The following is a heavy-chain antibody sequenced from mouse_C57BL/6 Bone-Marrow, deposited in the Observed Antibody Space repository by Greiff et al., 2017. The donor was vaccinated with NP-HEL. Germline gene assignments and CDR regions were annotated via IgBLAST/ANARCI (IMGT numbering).Heavy chain of an antibody. J-gene: IGHJ1*03. CDR1: GFTFSDYY. V-gene: IGHV5-12*01. D-gene: IGHD2-5*01. Sequence: EVKLVESGGGLVQPGGSLKLSCAASGFTFSDYYMYWVRQTPEKRLEWVAYISNGGGSTYYPDTVKGRFTISSDNAKNTLYLQMSRLKSEDTAMYYCARHNYSNYLDWYFDVWGTGTTVTVSS. CDR2: ISNGGGST. CDR3: ARHNYSNYLDWYFDV.